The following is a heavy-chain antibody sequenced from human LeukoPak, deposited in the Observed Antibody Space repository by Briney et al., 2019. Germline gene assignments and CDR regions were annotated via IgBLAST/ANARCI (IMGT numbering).Heavy chain of an antibody. CDR2: IYTSVST. J-gene: IGHJ4*02. CDR1: GGSISSYY. D-gene: IGHD3-10*01. CDR3: ARDRRLAGGLEFDY. V-gene: IGHV4-4*07. Sequence: SETLSVTCTVSGGSISSYYWSWIRQPAGKGLEWIGRIYTSVSTNYNPSLKSRVTMSVDTSKNQFSLKLSSVTAADTAVYYCARDRRLAGGLEFDYWGQGALVTVSS.